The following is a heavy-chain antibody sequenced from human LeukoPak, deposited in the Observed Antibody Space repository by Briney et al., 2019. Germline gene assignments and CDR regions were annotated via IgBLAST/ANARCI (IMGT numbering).Heavy chain of an antibody. CDR3: ATVNDFWSGFGF. Sequence: SVKVSCKASGGTFSSYAISWVRQAPGQGLEWMGGIIPIFGTANYAQKFQGRVTITADESTSTAYMELSSLRSEDTAVYYCATVNDFWSGFGFWGQGTLVTVSS. V-gene: IGHV1-69*01. CDR1: GGTFSSYA. CDR2: IIPIFGTA. J-gene: IGHJ4*02. D-gene: IGHD3-3*01.